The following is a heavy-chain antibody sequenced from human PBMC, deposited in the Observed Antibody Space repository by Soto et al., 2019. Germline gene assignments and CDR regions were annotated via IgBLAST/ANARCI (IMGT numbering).Heavy chain of an antibody. Sequence: PLETLSLTCTVSGGSISSGGYYWSWIRQHPGKGLEWIGYIYYSGSTYYNPSLKSRVTISVDTSKNQFSLKLSSVTAADTAVYYCARNSGYDSEDDYWGQGTLVTVSS. V-gene: IGHV4-31*03. D-gene: IGHD5-12*01. CDR1: GGSISSGGYY. CDR3: ARNSGYDSEDDY. J-gene: IGHJ4*02. CDR2: IYYSGST.